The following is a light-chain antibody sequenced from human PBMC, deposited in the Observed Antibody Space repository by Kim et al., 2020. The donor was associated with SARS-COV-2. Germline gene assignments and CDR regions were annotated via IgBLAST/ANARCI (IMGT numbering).Light chain of an antibody. Sequence: RVTISCSESSSNIGSNYVYWYQQLPGTAPKLLIYRNNQRPSGVPDRVSGSKSGTSASLAISGLRSEDEADYYCAAWDDSLSGHVVFGGGTQLTVL. V-gene: IGLV1-47*01. CDR1: SSNIGSNY. CDR3: AAWDDSLSGHVV. J-gene: IGLJ2*01. CDR2: RNN.